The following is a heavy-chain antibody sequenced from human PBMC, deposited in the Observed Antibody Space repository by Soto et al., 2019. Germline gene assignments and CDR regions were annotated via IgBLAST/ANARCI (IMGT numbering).Heavy chain of an antibody. J-gene: IGHJ4*02. CDR3: AANPTYSSSIGYHFDY. V-gene: IGHV1-58*01. D-gene: IGHD6-6*01. CDR2: IVVGSGNT. CDR1: GFTFTSSA. Sequence: WASVKVSCKASGFTFTSSAVQWVRQARGQRLEWIGWIVVGSGNTNYAQKFQERVTITRDMSTSTAYMELSSLRSEDTAVYYCAANPTYSSSIGYHFDYWGQGTLVTVSS.